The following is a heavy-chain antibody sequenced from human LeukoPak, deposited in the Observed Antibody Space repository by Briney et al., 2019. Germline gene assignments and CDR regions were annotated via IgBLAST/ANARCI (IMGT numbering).Heavy chain of an antibody. J-gene: IGHJ5*02. CDR3: ARGLGSMLRGGSNWFDP. D-gene: IGHD3-10*01. CDR2: IYTSGTT. CDR1: GASITSGTYY. V-gene: IGHV4-61*02. Sequence: SQTLSLTCTVSGASITSGTYYWGWIRQPAGKGLEYIVRIYTSGTTNYNPSVKSRVTISIDTSKNQFSLTLRSVTAADTAVYYCARGLGSMLRGGSNWFDPWGQGTLVIVSS.